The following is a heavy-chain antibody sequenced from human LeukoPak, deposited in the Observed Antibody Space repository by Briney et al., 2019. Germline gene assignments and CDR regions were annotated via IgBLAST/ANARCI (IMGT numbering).Heavy chain of an antibody. D-gene: IGHD3-3*01. V-gene: IGHV1-2*02. J-gene: IGHJ4*02. CDR2: INPNSGGT. Sequence: GASVKVSCKASGYTFTGYYMHWVRQAPGQGLEWMGWINPNSGGTNYAQKFQGRVTMTRDTSISTAYMELSRLRSDDTAVYYCARDFEWGVYDFWSGFGDWGQGTLVTVPS. CDR3: ARDFEWGVYDFWSGFGD. CDR1: GYTFTGYY.